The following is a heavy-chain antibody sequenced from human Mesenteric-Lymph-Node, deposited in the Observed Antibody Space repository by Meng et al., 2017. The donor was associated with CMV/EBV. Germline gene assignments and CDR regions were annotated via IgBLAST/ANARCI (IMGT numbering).Heavy chain of an antibody. V-gene: IGHV4-61*01. CDR3: ARAPVYGTTPGSYYFDF. D-gene: IGHD1/OR15-1a*01. CDR2: IYHTGTT. CDR1: SVSSGSYV. Sequence: SVSSGSYVWNWIRQPPGKGLEWIGHIYHTGTTNYNPSPRSRVTISVDTSNNQFSLKLTSVIAADTAVYYCARAPVYGTTPGSYYFDFWGPG. J-gene: IGHJ4*02.